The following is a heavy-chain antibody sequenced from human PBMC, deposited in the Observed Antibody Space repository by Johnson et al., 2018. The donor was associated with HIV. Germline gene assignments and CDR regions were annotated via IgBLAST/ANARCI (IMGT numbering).Heavy chain of an antibody. Sequence: QVQLVESGGGLVQPGGSLRLSCAASGFTVSSNYMSWVRQAPGKGLEWVTFIRFDGTKKYYADSAKGRFTISRDDSKNTVHLQISSLRPEDTAVYYCAKRAATGDDAFDIWGQGTMVTVSS. CDR3: AKRAATGDDAFDI. CDR1: GFTVSSNY. V-gene: IGHV3-30*02. D-gene: IGHD3-16*01. CDR2: IRFDGTKK. J-gene: IGHJ3*02.